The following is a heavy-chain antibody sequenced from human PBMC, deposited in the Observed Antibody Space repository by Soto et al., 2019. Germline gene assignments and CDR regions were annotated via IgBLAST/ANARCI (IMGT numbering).Heavy chain of an antibody. V-gene: IGHV4-34*01. J-gene: IGHJ4*02. D-gene: IGHD2-2*01. CDR3: AREGGYCTSTSCPGAY. CDR1: GGSFSGYY. Sequence: SETLSLTCAVYGGSFSGYYWSWIRQPPGKGLEWIGEINHSGNTNYNPSLKGRVTISVDTSKNQFSLKLSSVTAADTAVYYCAREGGYCTSTSCPGAYWGQGTLVTVSS. CDR2: INHSGNT.